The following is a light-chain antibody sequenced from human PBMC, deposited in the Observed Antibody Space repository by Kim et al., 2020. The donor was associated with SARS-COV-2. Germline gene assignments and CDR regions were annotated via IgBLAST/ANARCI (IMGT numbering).Light chain of an antibody. CDR3: QQYGRSALYT. J-gene: IGKJ2*01. V-gene: IGKV3-20*01. CDR1: QGVSSSY. Sequence: SAGERATLACRASQGVSSSYLAWDQQKPGQAPRLLIYGASSRATGIPDRFSGSGSGTDFTLTISRLEPEDFAVYYCQQYGRSALYTFGQGTKLEI. CDR2: GAS.